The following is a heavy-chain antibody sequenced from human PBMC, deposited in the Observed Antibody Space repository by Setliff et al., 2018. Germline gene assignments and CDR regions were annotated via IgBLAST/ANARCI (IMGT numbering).Heavy chain of an antibody. D-gene: IGHD6-13*01. CDR3: ARSQYSSRWYVIGAFDY. Sequence: GSLRLSCAASGFTFSSYSMNWVRQAPGKGLEWVSYTSSSSSIIYYADSVEGRFTISRDNAKISLYLQMNSLRAQDTALYYCARSQYSSRWYVIGAFDYWGQGALVTVSS. J-gene: IGHJ4*02. CDR2: TSSSSSII. V-gene: IGHV3-48*01. CDR1: GFTFSSYS.